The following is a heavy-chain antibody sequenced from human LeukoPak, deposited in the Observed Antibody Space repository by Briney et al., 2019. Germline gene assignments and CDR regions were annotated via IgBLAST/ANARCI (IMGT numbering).Heavy chain of an antibody. Sequence: GGSLRLSCAASGFTFSSYRMNWVRRAPGKGLEWVSSISSSSSYIYYADSVKGRFTISRDNSKNTLYLQMSSLRAEDTAVYYCVKGASGSYYNPENAFDIWGKGTLVSVSS. CDR1: GFTFSSYR. CDR3: VKGASGSYYNPENAFDI. J-gene: IGHJ3*02. CDR2: ISSSSSYI. V-gene: IGHV3-21*01. D-gene: IGHD3-10*01.